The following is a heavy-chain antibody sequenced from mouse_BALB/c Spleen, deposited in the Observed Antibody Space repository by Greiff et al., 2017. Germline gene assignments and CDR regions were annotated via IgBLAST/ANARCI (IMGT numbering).Heavy chain of an antibody. CDR1: GFNITDTY. D-gene: IGHD2-4*01. Sequence: VQLQQSGAELVKPGASVKLSCTASGFNITDTYMHWVKQRPEQGLEWIGRIDPANGNTKYDPKFQGKATITADTSSNTAYLQLSSLTSEDTAVYYSARSDDDDDYWGQGTLVTVSA. J-gene: IGHJ3*01. CDR3: ARSDDDDDY. CDR2: IDPANGNT. V-gene: IGHV14-3*02.